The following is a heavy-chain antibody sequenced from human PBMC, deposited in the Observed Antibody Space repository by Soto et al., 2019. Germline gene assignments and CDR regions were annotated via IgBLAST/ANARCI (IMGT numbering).Heavy chain of an antibody. D-gene: IGHD3-10*01. CDR1: GGTFSSYA. Sequence: SVKVSCKASGGTFSSYAISWVRQAPGQGLEWMGGIIPIFGTANYAQKFQGRVTVTADKSTSTAYMELSSLRSEDPAVYYCARDQGRKYYGSGSYLVPGWFDPWGQGTLVTVSS. CDR2: IIPIFGTA. V-gene: IGHV1-69*06. J-gene: IGHJ5*02. CDR3: ARDQGRKYYGSGSYLVPGWFDP.